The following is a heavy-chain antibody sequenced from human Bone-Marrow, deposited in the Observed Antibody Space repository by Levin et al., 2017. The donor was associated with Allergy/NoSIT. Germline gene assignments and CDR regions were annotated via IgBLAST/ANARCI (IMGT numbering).Heavy chain of an antibody. CDR2: INPSGTSA. J-gene: IGHJ4*02. Sequence: GESLKISCKTSGYSFTRYYLHWVRQAPGQRLEWMGIINPSGTSANYAQKFKGRVTMTRDTSTTTVYMELSSLRFEDTAVYYCVRGGDLDYWGQGTRVTVSS. V-gene: IGHV1-46*01. CDR3: VRGGDLDY. D-gene: IGHD3-16*01. CDR1: GYSFTRYY.